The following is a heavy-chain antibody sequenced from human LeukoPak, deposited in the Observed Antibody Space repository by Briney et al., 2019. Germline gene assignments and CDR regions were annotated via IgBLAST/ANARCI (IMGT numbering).Heavy chain of an antibody. CDR2: IYHSGTT. D-gene: IGHD1-26*01. V-gene: IGHV4-30-2*01. CDR1: GGSISSGGYS. CDR3: ARDGKISPYSGMDV. Sequence: PSETLSLTCAVSGGSISSGGYSWSWIRQPPGKGLEWIGYIYHSGTTYYNPSLKSRVTISVDRSKNQFSLKLSSVTAADTAVYYCARDGKISPYSGMDVWGQGITVTVSS. J-gene: IGHJ6*02.